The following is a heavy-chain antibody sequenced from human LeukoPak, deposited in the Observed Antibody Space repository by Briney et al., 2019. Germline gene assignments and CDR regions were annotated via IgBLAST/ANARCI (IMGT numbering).Heavy chain of an antibody. CDR3: ARGGLTFGGN. V-gene: IGHV4-4*02. D-gene: IGHD1-14*01. J-gene: IGHJ4*02. CDR2: FDHSGST. CDR1: GGSIINSNW. Sequence: SGTLSLTCAVSGGSIINSNWWSWVRQPPGKGLEWIGEFDHSGSTSYNPSLKSRVTMSVDRSQNQFSLRLSTVTAADTAVYYCARGGLTFGGNWGQGTLVTVSS.